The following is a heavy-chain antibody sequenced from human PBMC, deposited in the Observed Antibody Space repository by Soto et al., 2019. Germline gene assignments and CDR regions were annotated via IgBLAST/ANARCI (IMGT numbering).Heavy chain of an antibody. J-gene: IGHJ4*02. D-gene: IGHD3-10*01. V-gene: IGHV3-23*01. CDR1: GFTFSSYA. Sequence: EVQLLESGGGLVQPGGSLRLSCAASGFTFSSYAMSWVRQAPGKGLEWVSAISGSGGSTYYADSVKGRFTISRDNSKNTLYLQMNSLRAEDTAVYYCAKDIVGVLLWFGEHYFDYWGQGTLVTVSS. CDR3: AKDIVGVLLWFGEHYFDY. CDR2: ISGSGGST.